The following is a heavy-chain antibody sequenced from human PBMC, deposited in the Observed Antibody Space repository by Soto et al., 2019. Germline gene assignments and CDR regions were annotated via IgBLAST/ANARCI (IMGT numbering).Heavy chain of an antibody. V-gene: IGHV1-3*01. CDR3: ARVAVYSSSRLGY. Sequence: QVQLVQSGAEVKKPGASVKVSFKASGYTFTSYAMHWVRHAPGQRLEWMGWINAGNGNTKYSQKLQGRVTITRDTSASTAYMELSSLRSEDTAVYYCARVAVYSSSRLGYWGQGTLVTVSS. CDR1: GYTFTSYA. CDR2: INAGNGNT. J-gene: IGHJ4*02. D-gene: IGHD6-13*01.